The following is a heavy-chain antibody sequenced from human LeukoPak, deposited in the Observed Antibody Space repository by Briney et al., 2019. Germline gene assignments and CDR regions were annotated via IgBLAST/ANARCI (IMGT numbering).Heavy chain of an antibody. V-gene: IGHV4-39*07. CDR3: ASEYGYYYDSSGYPLDY. CDR1: GGSISSSSYY. D-gene: IGHD3-22*01. CDR2: IYYSGST. J-gene: IGHJ4*02. Sequence: SETLSLTCTVSGGSISSSSYYWGWIRQPPGKGLEWIGSIYYSGSTYYNPSLKSRVTISVDTSKNQFSLKLSSVTAADTAVYYCASEYGYYYDSSGYPLDYWGQGTLVTVSS.